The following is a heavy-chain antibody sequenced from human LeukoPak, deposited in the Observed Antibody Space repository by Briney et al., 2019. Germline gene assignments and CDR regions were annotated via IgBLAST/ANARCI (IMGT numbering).Heavy chain of an antibody. CDR3: ARNAMIVEPTYYFDY. V-gene: IGHV3-7*01. J-gene: IGHJ4*02. D-gene: IGHD3-22*01. CDR2: IKQDGSEK. CDR1: GFTFSSYW. Sequence: GGSLRLSCAASGFTFSSYWMSWVRQAPGKGLEWVANIKQDGSEKYYVDSVKGRFTISRDNAKNSLYLQMISLRAEDTAVYYCARNAMIVEPTYYFDYWGQGTLVTVSS.